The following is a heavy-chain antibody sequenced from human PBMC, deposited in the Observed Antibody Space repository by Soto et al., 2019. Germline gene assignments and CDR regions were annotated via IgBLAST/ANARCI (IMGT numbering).Heavy chain of an antibody. Sequence: GGSLRLSCAASGFTFSGSAMHWVRQASGEGLDWVGHIRGGPTSYATAYAASVNGRFTISRDDSKNRGYLQMSSLKTEDTAVYYCRWVTTDGADYWGQGTLVTVSS. V-gene: IGHV3-73*01. CDR3: RWVTTDGADY. CDR2: IRGGPTSYAT. D-gene: IGHD4-17*01. J-gene: IGHJ4*02. CDR1: GFTFSGSA.